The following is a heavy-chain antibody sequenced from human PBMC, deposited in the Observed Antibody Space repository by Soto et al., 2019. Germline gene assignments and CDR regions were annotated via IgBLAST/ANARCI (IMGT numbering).Heavy chain of an antibody. CDR3: ARLPNRIVGASPYFYYGMDV. D-gene: IGHD1-26*01. Sequence: SETLSLTCTVSGGSIISSNFYWGWIRQPPGKALEWIGTIYYSGSNYYNPSLKSRVTISEDTSKNQFYLKLSSVTAAETAVYYCARLPNRIVGASPYFYYGMDVWGQGTTVTVSS. J-gene: IGHJ6*02. V-gene: IGHV4-39*01. CDR1: GGSIISSNFY. CDR2: IYYSGSN.